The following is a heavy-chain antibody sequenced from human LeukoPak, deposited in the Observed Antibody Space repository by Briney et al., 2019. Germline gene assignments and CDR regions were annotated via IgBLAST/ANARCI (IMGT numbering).Heavy chain of an antibody. J-gene: IGHJ4*02. CDR1: GFTFSSYG. D-gene: IGHD5-18*01. CDR2: ISGSGGST. V-gene: IGHV3-23*01. Sequence: GGSLRLSCAASGFTFSSYGMSWVRQAPGKGLEWVSGISGSGGSTYYADSVKGRFTNSRDNSKNTLYLQMNSLRAEDTAVYYCAKDLSDPVMVIDSWGQGTLVTVSS. CDR3: AKDLSDPVMVIDS.